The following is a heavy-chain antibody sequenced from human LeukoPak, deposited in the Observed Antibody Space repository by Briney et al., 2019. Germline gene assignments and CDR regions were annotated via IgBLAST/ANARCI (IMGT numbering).Heavy chain of an antibody. V-gene: IGHV3-11*01. J-gene: IGHJ6*02. CDR3: ARDGNPYCTARSCYSGYYYYGMDV. Sequence: GGSLRLSCAASGFTFSDYDMSWVRQAPGKGLEWVSYISSSGSTIYYADPVKGRFTISRDNAKNSLYLQMNSLRAEDTAVYYCARDGNPYCTARSCYSGYYYYGMDVWGQGTTVTVSS. CDR2: ISSSGSTI. D-gene: IGHD2-15*01. CDR1: GFTFSDYD.